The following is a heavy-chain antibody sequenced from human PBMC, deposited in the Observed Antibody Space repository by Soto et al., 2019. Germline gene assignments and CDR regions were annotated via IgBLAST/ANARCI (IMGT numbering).Heavy chain of an antibody. CDR2: IYYSGST. CDR3: ARLRVHLAAARRGAFDI. V-gene: IGHV4-39*01. Sequence: SETLSLTCTVSGGSISSSSYYWGWIRQPPGKGLEWIGSIYYSGSTYYNPSLKRRVTISVDTSKNQFSLKLSFVTAADTAVYYCARLRVHLAAARRGAFDIWGQGTMVTVSS. D-gene: IGHD6-6*01. J-gene: IGHJ3*02. CDR1: GGSISSSSYY.